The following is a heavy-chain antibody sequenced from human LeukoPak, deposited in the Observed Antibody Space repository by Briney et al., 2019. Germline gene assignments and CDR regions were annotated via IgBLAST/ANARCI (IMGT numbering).Heavy chain of an antibody. D-gene: IGHD5-24*01. J-gene: IGHJ4*02. CDR1: GFTFSSYA. CDR2: ISYDGSNK. V-gene: IGHV3-30*04. CDR3: AREMATIKSAYDY. Sequence: PGGSLRLSYAASGFTFSSYAMHWVRQAPGKGLEWVAVISYDGSNKYYADSVKGRFTIPRDNSKNTLYLQMNSLRAEDTAVYYCAREMATIKSAYDYCGQGTLVTVSS.